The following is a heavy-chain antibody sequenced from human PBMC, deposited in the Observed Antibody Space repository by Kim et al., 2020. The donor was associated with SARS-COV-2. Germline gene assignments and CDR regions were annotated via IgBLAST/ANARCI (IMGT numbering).Heavy chain of an antibody. Sequence: YADSVRGRFSIARDNSNNILYLQMSSLRAADTAVYYCAKPRPHWYFDLWGRGTLVTVSS. J-gene: IGHJ2*01. D-gene: IGHD6-6*01. CDR3: AKPRPHWYFDL. V-gene: IGHV3-23*01.